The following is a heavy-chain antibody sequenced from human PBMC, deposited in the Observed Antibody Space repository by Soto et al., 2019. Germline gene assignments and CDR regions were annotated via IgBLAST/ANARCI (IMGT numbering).Heavy chain of an antibody. V-gene: IGHV1-18*01. D-gene: IGHD2-2*01. CDR1: GYTFTSYG. CDR2: IRAYNGNT. J-gene: IGHJ6*02. CDR3: ATDAGVVPAPQYYYGMDV. Sequence: ASVKVSCKASGYTFTSYGISWVRQAPGQGLEWMGWIRAYNGNTNNAQKLQGRVTMTTDTSKSTAYMELRSQKSDDTAVYYCATDAGVVPAPQYYYGMDVWGQGTTVTVSS.